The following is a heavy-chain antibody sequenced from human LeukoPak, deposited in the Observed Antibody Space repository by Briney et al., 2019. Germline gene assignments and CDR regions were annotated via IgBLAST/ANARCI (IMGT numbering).Heavy chain of an antibody. Sequence: GGSLRLSCAASGFTFTKYWMNRVRQAPGKGLEWLAFITQDASDTSYVDSVKGRFTISRYNAKNSLYLQMNSLRAEDTALYYCVAGGGDFWGLGTLVTVSS. V-gene: IGHV3-7*01. J-gene: IGHJ4*02. CDR2: ITQDASDT. CDR1: GFTFTKYW. D-gene: IGHD3-16*01. CDR3: VAGGGDF.